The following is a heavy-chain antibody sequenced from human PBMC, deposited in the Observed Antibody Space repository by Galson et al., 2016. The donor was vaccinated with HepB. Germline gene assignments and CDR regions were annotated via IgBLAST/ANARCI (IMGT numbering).Heavy chain of an antibody. CDR1: GFIFSNYI. Sequence: SLRLSCAASGFIFSNYIMHWVRQAPGKGLEWVSSINSRSSDIHYADSLKGRFTISRDNAKNSLYLQMNSLRAEDTAVYYCVRDGPNYVLLDYWGQGILVSVSS. CDR2: INSRSSDI. V-gene: IGHV3-21*06. D-gene: IGHD3-10*02. J-gene: IGHJ4*02. CDR3: VRDGPNYVLLDY.